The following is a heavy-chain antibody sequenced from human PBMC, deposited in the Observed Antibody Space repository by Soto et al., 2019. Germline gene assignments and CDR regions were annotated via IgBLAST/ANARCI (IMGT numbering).Heavy chain of an antibody. V-gene: IGHV3-20*01. CDR2: INWNGGST. Sequence: GGSLRLSCAASGFTFDDYGMSWVRQAPGKGLEWVSGINWNGGSTGYADSVKGRFTISRDNAKNSLYLQMNSLRAEDTALYHCARANYDYIWGSYRPGDYYYMDVWGKGTTVTVSS. CDR1: GFTFDDYG. D-gene: IGHD3-16*02. CDR3: ARANYDYIWGSYRPGDYYYMDV. J-gene: IGHJ6*03.